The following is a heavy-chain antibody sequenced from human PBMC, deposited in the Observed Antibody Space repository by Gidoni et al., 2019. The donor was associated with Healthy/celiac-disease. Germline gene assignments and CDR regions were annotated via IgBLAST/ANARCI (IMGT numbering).Heavy chain of an antibody. D-gene: IGHD7-27*01. CDR1: GFTFDDYA. J-gene: IGHJ4*02. V-gene: IGHV3-9*01. CDR3: AKAAASAGDYFDY. CDR2: ISWNSGSI. Sequence: EVQLVESGGGLVQPGRSLRLSCAASGFTFDDYAMHWVRQAPGKGLEWVSCISWNSGSIGYADSVKGRFTISRDNAKNSLYLQMNSLRAEDTALYYCAKAAASAGDYFDYWGQGTLVTVSS.